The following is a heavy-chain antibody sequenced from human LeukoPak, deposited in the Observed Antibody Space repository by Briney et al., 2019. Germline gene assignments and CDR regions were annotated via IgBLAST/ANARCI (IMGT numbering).Heavy chain of an antibody. Sequence: GGSLRLSCAASGFTFSSYGMHWVRQAPGKGLEWVAVISYDGSNKYYADSVKGRFTISRDNSKNTLYLQMNSLRAEDTAVYYCAVGVTVDYYMDVWGKGTTVTVSS. CDR2: ISYDGSNK. D-gene: IGHD4-17*01. CDR1: GFTFSSYG. CDR3: AVGVTVDYYMDV. V-gene: IGHV3-30*03. J-gene: IGHJ6*03.